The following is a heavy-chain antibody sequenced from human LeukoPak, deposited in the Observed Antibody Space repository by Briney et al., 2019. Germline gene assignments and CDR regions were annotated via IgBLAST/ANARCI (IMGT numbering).Heavy chain of an antibody. CDR2: IHYTGST. V-gene: IGHV4-59*01. Sequence: SETLSLTCTVSGGSISSYYWSWIRQSPGKGLECIGYIHYTGSTNYNPSLKSRVTISVETSKNQFSLKLSSVTAADTAVYYCATPLLDYDSGSYWAFDYWGQGTLVTVSS. J-gene: IGHJ4*02. D-gene: IGHD3-10*01. CDR1: GGSISSYY. CDR3: ATPLLDYDSGSYWAFDY.